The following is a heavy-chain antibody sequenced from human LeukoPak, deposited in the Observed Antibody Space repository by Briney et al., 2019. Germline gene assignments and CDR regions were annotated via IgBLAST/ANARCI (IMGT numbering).Heavy chain of an antibody. CDR2: IKQDGTEK. D-gene: IGHD6-6*01. CDR3: ARGHNRSSGRPDY. J-gene: IGHJ4*02. CDR1: GFKFSTYW. Sequence: QPGGSLRLSCSASGFKFSTYWMSWVRQAPGKGLEWVAIIKQDGTEKYYVDSVKGRFTISRDNSKNTLYLQMNSLRAEDTAVYYCARGHNRSSGRPDYWGQGTLVTVSA. V-gene: IGHV3-7*03.